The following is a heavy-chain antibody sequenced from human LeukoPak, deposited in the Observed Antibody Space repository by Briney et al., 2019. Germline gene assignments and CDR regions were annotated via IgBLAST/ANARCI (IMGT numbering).Heavy chain of an antibody. CDR1: GFTFSSYA. CDR2: ISYDGSNK. CDR3: ARDQGYDSSGYYPGWFDP. D-gene: IGHD3-22*01. Sequence: GRSLRLSCAASGFTFSSYAMHWVRQAPGKGLEWVAVISYDGSNKYYADSVKGRFTISRDNSKNTLYLQMNSLRAEDTAVYYCARDQGYDSSGYYPGWFDPWGQRTLVTVSS. V-gene: IGHV3-30-3*01. J-gene: IGHJ5*02.